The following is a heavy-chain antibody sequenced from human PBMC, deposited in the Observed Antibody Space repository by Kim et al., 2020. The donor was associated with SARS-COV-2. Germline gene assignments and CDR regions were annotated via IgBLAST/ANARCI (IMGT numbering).Heavy chain of an antibody. V-gene: IGHV3-9*01. Sequence: GLEWVSGIGGNSDRIAYAASVKGRFTISRDNAKNSLYLQINSLRPEDTALYYCAKRHCSRTTCYYYFDYWGQGTLVTVSS. CDR2: IGGNSDRI. J-gene: IGHJ4*02. D-gene: IGHD2-2*01. CDR3: AKRHCSRTTCYYYFDY.